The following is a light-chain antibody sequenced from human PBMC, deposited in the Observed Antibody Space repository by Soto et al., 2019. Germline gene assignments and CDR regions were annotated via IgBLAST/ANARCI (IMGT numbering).Light chain of an antibody. CDR2: GVT. CDR3: SSYTSSSTLV. CDR1: GSDIGAYNF. J-gene: IGLJ2*01. Sequence: QSVLAQPPSASGSPGQSVTISCTGSGSDIGAYNFVSWYQQHPGKAPKLMIFGVTERPSGVPDRFSGSKSGNTASLTISGLQAEDEADYYCSSYTSSSTLVFGGGTKLTVL. V-gene: IGLV2-8*01.